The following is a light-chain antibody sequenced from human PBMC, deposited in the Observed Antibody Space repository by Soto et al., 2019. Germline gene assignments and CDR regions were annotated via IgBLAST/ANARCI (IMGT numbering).Light chain of an antibody. V-gene: IGKV3-11*01. CDR2: DTS. CDR1: QSVSTY. Sequence: LVLTQSPVTLSLSPGDRATLSCRASQSVSTYLALYRQTPGHPPRLLIYDTSNRATGIPPRFSGSRSGTEFTLTISSLEPEDFAVYYCHQRNTFGQGTRLEIK. J-gene: IGKJ5*01. CDR3: HQRNT.